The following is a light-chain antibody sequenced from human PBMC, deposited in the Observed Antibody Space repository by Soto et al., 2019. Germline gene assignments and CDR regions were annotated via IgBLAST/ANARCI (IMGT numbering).Light chain of an antibody. CDR1: SSDLGGYNY. J-gene: IGLJ2*01. V-gene: IGLV2-8*01. CDR3: SSYAGSNNLV. Sequence: QSALTQPPSASGSPGQSVTISCTGTSSDLGGYNYVSWYQQHPGKAPKLMIYDVSKRPSGVPDRFSGSKSGNTASLTVSGLQAEDEADYYCSSYAGSNNLVFGGGTKVTVL. CDR2: DVS.